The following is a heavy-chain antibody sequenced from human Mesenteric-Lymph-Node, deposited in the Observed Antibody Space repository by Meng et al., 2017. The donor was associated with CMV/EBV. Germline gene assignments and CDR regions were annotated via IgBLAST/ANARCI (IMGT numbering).Heavy chain of an antibody. CDR3: TRAPFLLELRGDYFDF. J-gene: IGHJ4*02. D-gene: IGHD1-7*01. CDR2: IRNKAYSETT. CDR1: GFTFGGYA. V-gene: IGHV3-49*04. Sequence: GGSLRLSCTGSGFTFGGYAINWVRQAPGKGLEWVGLIRNKAYSETTEYAASCKGRFTISREDSKNIAYLQMNSLKLEDTGVYYCTRAPFLLELRGDYFDFWGQGTLVTVSS.